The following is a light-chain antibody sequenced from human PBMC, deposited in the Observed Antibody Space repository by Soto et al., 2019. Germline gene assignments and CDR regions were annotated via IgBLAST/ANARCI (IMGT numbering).Light chain of an antibody. CDR3: QQYSAYWT. CDR1: RSINRW. CDR2: DAS. V-gene: IGKV1-5*01. Sequence: DIQMTQSPSTLSASVGDRVTITCRASRSINRWLAWYQQKPGKAPKLIISDASNLKNGVPSRFSGSGSGTEFTLTSSSSQSDDFATYYCQQYSAYWTFGQGTKVEIK. J-gene: IGKJ1*01.